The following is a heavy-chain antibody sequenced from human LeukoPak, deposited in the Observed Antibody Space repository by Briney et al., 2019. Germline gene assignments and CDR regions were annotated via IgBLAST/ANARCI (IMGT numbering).Heavy chain of an antibody. CDR1: GGSISSSSYY. D-gene: IGHD1-26*01. CDR3: AVGINFDY. CDR2: IYYSGST. J-gene: IGHJ4*02. Sequence: SETLSLTCTVSGGSISSSSYYWGWIRQPPGKGLEWIGSIYYSGSTYYNPSLKGRVTISVDTSKNQFSLKLSSVTAADTAVYYCAVGINFDYWGQGTLVTVSS. V-gene: IGHV4-39*01.